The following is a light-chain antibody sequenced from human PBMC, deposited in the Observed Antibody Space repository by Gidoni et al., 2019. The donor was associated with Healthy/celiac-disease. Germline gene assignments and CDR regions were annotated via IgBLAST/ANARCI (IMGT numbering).Light chain of an antibody. CDR3: SSYTSSSTLYV. CDR2: DVS. V-gene: IGLV2-14*03. Sequence: QSALTQPAPVSGSPGKSITISCTGTSSDVGGYNYVSWYQQHPGKAPKLMIYDVSNRPSGVSNRFSGSKSGNTASLTISGLQAEDEADYYCSSYTSSSTLYVFGTGTKVTVL. CDR1: SSDVGGYNY. J-gene: IGLJ1*01.